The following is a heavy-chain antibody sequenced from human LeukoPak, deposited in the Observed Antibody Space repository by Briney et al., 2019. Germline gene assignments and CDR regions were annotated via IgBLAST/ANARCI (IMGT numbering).Heavy chain of an antibody. J-gene: IGHJ4*02. Sequence: SVKVSCKASGGTFSSYAISWVRQAPGQGLEWMGGIIPIFGTANYAQKFQGRVTITADESTSTAYMELRSLRSDDTAVYYCARDQIAVAAGDYWGQGTLVTVSS. CDR3: ARDQIAVAAGDY. D-gene: IGHD6-19*01. CDR1: GGTFSSYA. V-gene: IGHV1-69*13. CDR2: IIPIFGTA.